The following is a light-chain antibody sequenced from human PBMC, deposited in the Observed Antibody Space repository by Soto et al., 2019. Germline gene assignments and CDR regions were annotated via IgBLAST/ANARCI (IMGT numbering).Light chain of an antibody. V-gene: IGKV1-8*01. CDR2: AAS. Sequence: IRMTQSPSSLSASTGDRVTITCRASQVISSYLAWYQQKPGKAPKLLIYAASTLQSGVPSRFSGSGSGTEFTLTISSLQPDDFATYYCQQYNSYSPTFGQGTKVDIK. CDR3: QQYNSYSPT. J-gene: IGKJ1*01. CDR1: QVISSY.